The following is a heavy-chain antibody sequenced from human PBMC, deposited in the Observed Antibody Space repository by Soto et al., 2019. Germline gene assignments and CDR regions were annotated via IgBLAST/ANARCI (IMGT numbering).Heavy chain of an antibody. CDR1: GGSISSSSYY. D-gene: IGHD3-22*01. CDR3: ARLVRVIHYYDSRNN. V-gene: IGHV4-39*01. Sequence: TSETLSHTCTVSGGSISSSSYYLGWIRQPPGKGLEWIGSIYYSGSTYYNPSLKSRVTISVDTSKNQFSLKLSSVTAADTAVYYCARLVRVIHYYDSRNNWGQGTLVTVSS. J-gene: IGHJ4*02. CDR2: IYYSGST.